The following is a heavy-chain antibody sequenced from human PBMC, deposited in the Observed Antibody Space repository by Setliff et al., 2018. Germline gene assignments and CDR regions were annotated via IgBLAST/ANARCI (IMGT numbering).Heavy chain of an antibody. V-gene: IGHV3-21*01. CDR1: GFTFSTYS. J-gene: IGHJ6*03. D-gene: IGHD1-1*01. CDR3: ARDREGDGNYYMDV. Sequence: GGSLRLSCVASGFTFSTYSMNWVRQAPGKGLEWVASITSGSRTNYAGSVKGRFTISRDNAKNTVYLQMNSLRAEDTAVYYCARDREGDGNYYMDVWGKGTTVTVSS. CDR2: ITSGSRT.